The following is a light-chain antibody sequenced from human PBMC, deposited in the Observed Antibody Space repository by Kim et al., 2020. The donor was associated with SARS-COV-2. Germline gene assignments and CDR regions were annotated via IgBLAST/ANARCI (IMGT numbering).Light chain of an antibody. V-gene: IGKV3-15*01. CDR3: KQYNNWPRGT. Sequence: PGERADLPSRARHGVVIDATWDQQNPGQATRLRIYGAATRAAGIPARFSGSGAGMEFTLPIRSLQSEEFAVYYSKQYNNWPRGTLGEGTKVEIK. CDR2: GAA. J-gene: IGKJ4*01. CDR1: HGVVID.